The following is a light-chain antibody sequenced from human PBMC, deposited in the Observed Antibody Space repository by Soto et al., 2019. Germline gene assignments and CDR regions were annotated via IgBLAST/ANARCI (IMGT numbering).Light chain of an antibody. CDR3: QQYGSSPLT. Sequence: EIVLTQSPGTLSLSPGERATLSCRASQSVYSSYLAWYQQKPGQAPRLLIYGASSRATGIPDRLSGSGSGTDFTLTISRLEPEDFAVYFCQQYGSSPLTLGGGTKVEIK. CDR2: GAS. V-gene: IGKV3-20*01. J-gene: IGKJ4*01. CDR1: QSVYSSY.